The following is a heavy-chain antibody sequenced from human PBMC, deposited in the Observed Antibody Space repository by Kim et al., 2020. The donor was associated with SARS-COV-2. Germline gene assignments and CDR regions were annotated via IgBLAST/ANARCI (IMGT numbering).Heavy chain of an antibody. V-gene: IGHV3-23*01. D-gene: IGHD1-1*01. CDR2: ISGSGGDT. J-gene: IGHJ1*01. CDR3: ARDRFSKNWNEYFHL. Sequence: GGSLRLSCAASGFTFSTYSMTWVRQAPGKGLECVSGISGSGGDTYYADSVKGRFTISRDNSKNTLYLQMNSLRADDTALYYCARDRFSKNWNEYFHLWGQGTLVTVSS. CDR1: GFTFSTYS.